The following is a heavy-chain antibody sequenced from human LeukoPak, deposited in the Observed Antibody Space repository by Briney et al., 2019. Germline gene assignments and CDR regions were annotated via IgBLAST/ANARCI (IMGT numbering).Heavy chain of an antibody. CDR3: ARYRGTWEDAGVFDY. V-gene: IGHV1-69*01. J-gene: IGHJ4*02. Sequence: SVKVSCEASGGTFSSYAISWVRQAPGQGLEWMGGIIPIFGTANYAQKFQGRVTITADESTSTAYMELSSLRSEDTAVYYCARYRGTWEDAGVFDYWGQGTLVTVSS. CDR1: GGTFSSYA. CDR2: IIPIFGTA. D-gene: IGHD1-26*01.